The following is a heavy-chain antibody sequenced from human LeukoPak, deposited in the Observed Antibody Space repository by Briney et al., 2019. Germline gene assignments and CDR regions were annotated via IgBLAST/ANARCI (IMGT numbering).Heavy chain of an antibody. CDR2: INPANGNT. V-gene: IGHV1-3*03. D-gene: IGHD5-12*01. J-gene: IGHJ4*02. CDR3: ARGPYSGYKGYYIDY. Sequence: ASVKVSCKASGYTFSLYAIHWARQAPGQRLEWMGWINPANGNTRYSREFQGRVTITRDASASTVYLELSSLRSEDMAVYYCARGPYSGYKGYYIDYWGQGILVTVSS. CDR1: GYTFSLYA.